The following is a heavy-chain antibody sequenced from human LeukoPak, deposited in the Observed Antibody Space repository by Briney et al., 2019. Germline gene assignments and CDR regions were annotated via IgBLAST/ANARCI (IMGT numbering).Heavy chain of an antibody. CDR2: IYSSGST. V-gene: IGHV4-4*07. J-gene: IGHJ6*04. Sequence: SETLSLTCTVSSGSINDYYWSWVRQPAGKGLEWLGRIYSSGSTTYDPSLKSRVTMSVDTSKNQFSLKMTSVTAADTAVYYCAREGKWFGTYYYCMDVWGKGTTVTVSS. CDR1: SGSINDYY. CDR3: AREGKWFGTYYYCMDV. D-gene: IGHD3-10*01.